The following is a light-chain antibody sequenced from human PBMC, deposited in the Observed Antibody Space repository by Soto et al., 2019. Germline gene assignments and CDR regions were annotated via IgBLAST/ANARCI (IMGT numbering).Light chain of an antibody. CDR3: QQRSRWRT. CDR1: QSVSSN. CDR2: DAS. J-gene: IGKJ1*01. Sequence: EIVMTQSPATLSVSPGERATLSCRAIQSVSSNLAWYQQKPGQAPRLLIYDASKRATGIPARFSGSGFGTDYTLTISSLEPEDFAVYYCQQRSRWRTFGQGTKVDIK. V-gene: IGKV3-11*01.